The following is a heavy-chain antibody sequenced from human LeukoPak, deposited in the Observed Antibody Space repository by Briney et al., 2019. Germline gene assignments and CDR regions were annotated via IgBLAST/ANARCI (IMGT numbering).Heavy chain of an antibody. CDR1: GYSFTNYW. J-gene: IGHJ4*02. V-gene: IGHV5-51*01. CDR3: ASRIYSGSYYNFDY. CDR2: IYPGDSDT. Sequence: GESLNISCKGSGYSFTNYWLGGVRQMPGKGLEWMEIIYPGDSDTRYSPSFQGQVTISADKSISTAYLQWSSLKASDTAMYYCASRIYSGSYYNFDYWGQGTLVTVSS. D-gene: IGHD1-26*01.